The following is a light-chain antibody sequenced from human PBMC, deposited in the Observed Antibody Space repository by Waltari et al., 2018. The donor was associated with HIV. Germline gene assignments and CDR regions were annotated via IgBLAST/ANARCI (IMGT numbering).Light chain of an antibody. Sequence: QSVLTQPPSASGTPGQWVTISCSGTSSNIGSNSVYWYQQLPGTAPKLRIYRTNQRPSGVPDRFSGSKAGTSASLAISGLRSEDEGDYSCAAWDDSLSGVVFGGGTKLTVL. J-gene: IGLJ2*01. V-gene: IGLV1-47*01. CDR2: RTN. CDR1: SSNIGSNS. CDR3: AAWDDSLSGVV.